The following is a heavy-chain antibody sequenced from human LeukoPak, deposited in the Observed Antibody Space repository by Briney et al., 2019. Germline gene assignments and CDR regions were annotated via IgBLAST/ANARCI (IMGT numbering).Heavy chain of an antibody. CDR3: ARVPLRLTGGYYFDY. Sequence: PGGSLRLSCAVSGFTFSNYGMHWVRQVPGKGLEWVAFISYDGSDTNYADSVKGRFTISRDNSKNTLSLQMDSLRAEDTAVYFCARVPLRLTGGYYFDYWGQGTLVTVSS. CDR1: GFTFSNYG. CDR2: ISYDGSDT. D-gene: IGHD7-27*01. V-gene: IGHV3-30-3*01. J-gene: IGHJ4*02.